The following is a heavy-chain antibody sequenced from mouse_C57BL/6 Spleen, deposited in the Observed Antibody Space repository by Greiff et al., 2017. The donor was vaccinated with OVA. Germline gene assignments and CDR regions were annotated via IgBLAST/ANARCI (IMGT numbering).Heavy chain of an antibody. D-gene: IGHD2-4*01. Sequence: EVQLQQSGPELVKPGASVKISCKASGYTFTDYYMNWVKQSHGKSLEWIGDINPNNGGTSYNQKFKGKATLTVDKSSSTAYMELRSLTSEDAAVYYCARDDYEGYWGQGTLVTVSA. J-gene: IGHJ3*01. CDR2: INPNNGGT. CDR1: GYTFTDYY. CDR3: ARDDYEGY. V-gene: IGHV1-26*01.